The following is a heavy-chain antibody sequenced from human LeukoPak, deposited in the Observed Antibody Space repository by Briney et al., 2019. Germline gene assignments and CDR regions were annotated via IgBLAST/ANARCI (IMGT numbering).Heavy chain of an antibody. CDR3: AKGGGFMTTVTPDY. CDR2: ISYDGSNK. J-gene: IGHJ4*02. V-gene: IGHV3-30*18. CDR1: GFTFSSYG. D-gene: IGHD4-17*01. Sequence: GGSLRLSCAASGFTFSSYGMHWVRQAPGKGLEWVAVISYDGSNKYYADSVKGRFTISRDNSKNTLYLQMNSLRAEDTAVYYCAKGGGFMTTVTPDYWGQGTLVTVSP.